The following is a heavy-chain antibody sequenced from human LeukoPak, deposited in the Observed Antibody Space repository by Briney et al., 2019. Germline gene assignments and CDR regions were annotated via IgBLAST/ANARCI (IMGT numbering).Heavy chain of an antibody. D-gene: IGHD2-15*01. J-gene: IGHJ4*02. CDR1: GGTFSSYA. CDR2: IIPIFGTA. CDR3: ARIADCSGSSCYSKLFVTNELNFDY. Sequence: GASVKVSCKASGGTFSSYAISWVRQAPGQGLEWMGGIIPIFGTANYAQKLQGRVTMTTDTSTSTAYMELRSLRSDDTAVYYCARIADCSGSSCYSKLFVTNELNFDYWGQGTLVTVSS. V-gene: IGHV1-69*05.